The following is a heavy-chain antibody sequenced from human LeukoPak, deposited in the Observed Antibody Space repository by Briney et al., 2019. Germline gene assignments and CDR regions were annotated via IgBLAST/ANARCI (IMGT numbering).Heavy chain of an antibody. CDR1: GYSFTTNW. D-gene: IGHD3-22*01. V-gene: IGHV5-51*01. J-gene: IGHJ4*02. Sequence: GESLKISCKASGYSFTTNWIGWVRQMPGKGLEWMAIIYPADSAVSYSPSFQGQVTISADKSISTAYLQWSSLKASDTAMYYCARHRGYYYDSSGYLDYWGQGTLVTVSS. CDR3: ARHRGYYYDSSGYLDY. CDR2: IYPADSAV.